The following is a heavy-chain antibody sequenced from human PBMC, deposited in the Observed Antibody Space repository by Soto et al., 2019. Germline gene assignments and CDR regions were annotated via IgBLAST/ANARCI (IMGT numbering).Heavy chain of an antibody. CDR3: ARGEDGEYSSY. V-gene: IGHV1-3*01. CDR2: IDAGNGDT. J-gene: IGHJ4*02. D-gene: IGHD4-17*01. Sequence: QVQLVQSGAEVKKPGASVKVSCKASGYTFTSYGLHWVRQAPGQRLDWMGWIDAGNGDTKYSQKFRGGVTITRDTSVSTVYMELSSLRSEDTAVYYCARGEDGEYSSYWGQGTVVTVSS. CDR1: GYTFTSYG.